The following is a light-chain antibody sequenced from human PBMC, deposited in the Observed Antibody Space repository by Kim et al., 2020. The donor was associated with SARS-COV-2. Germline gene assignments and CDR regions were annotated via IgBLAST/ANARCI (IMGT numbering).Light chain of an antibody. CDR3: SSYTSSSTWV. CDR2: DVS. V-gene: IGLV2-14*03. J-gene: IGLJ3*02. CDR1: SSDVGDYDY. Sequence: GQSITICCTGTSSDVGDYDYVSWYQQHPGKAPKLMIYDVSERPSGVSYRFSGSKSGNTASLTISRLRAEDEADYYCSSYTSSSTWVFGGGTQLTVL.